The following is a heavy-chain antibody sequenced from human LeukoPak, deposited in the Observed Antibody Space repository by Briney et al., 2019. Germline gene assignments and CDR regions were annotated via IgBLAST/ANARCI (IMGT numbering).Heavy chain of an antibody. V-gene: IGHV3-23*01. CDR2: ISGSGGST. CDR3: ATGRRVKLFDY. J-gene: IGHJ4*02. Sequence: GGSLRLSCAASGFTFRTYAMTWVRQAPGKGLEWVSTISGSGGSTYYADSVKGRFTISRDNSKNTLNLQMNSLRGEDTAVYYCATGRRVKLFDYWGQGTLVTVSS. CDR1: GFTFRTYA. D-gene: IGHD3-22*01.